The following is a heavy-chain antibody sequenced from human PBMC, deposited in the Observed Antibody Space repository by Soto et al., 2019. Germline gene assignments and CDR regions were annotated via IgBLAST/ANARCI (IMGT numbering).Heavy chain of an antibody. CDR2: IYHSGST. CDR1: GGSISSGGYS. D-gene: IGHD2-2*01. Sequence: SETLSLTCAVSGGSISSGGYSWSWIRQPPGKGLEWIGYIYHSGSTNYNPSLKSRVTISVDKSKNQFSLKLSSVTAADTAVYYCARHGGLYCSSTSCYEAGYYYYYGMDVWGQGTTVTVSS. J-gene: IGHJ6*02. V-gene: IGHV4-30-2*01. CDR3: ARHGGLYCSSTSCYEAGYYYYYGMDV.